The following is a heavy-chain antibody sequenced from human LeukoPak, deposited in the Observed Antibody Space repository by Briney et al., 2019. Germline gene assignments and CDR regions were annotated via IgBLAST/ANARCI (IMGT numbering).Heavy chain of an antibody. J-gene: IGHJ4*02. CDR3: ARGDFYRLDS. CDR2: VSHTGAT. CDR1: GGSVSNIVW. V-gene: IGHV4-4*02. Sequence: SETLSLTCAVPGGSVSNIVWWSWVRQPPGKGLEWIGEVSHTGATNYNPSLKSRVTTSIDKSKNQFSLMLSSVTAADTAIYYCARGDFYRLDSWGQGALVTVSS. D-gene: IGHD2/OR15-2a*01.